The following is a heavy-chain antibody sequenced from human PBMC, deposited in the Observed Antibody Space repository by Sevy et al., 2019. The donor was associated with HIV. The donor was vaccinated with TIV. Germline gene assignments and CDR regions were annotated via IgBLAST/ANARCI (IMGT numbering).Heavy chain of an antibody. CDR3: TRAMFASAGYYARITKVRGVLDAFDI. D-gene: IGHD3-10*01. V-gene: IGHV3-49*03. Sequence: GGSLRLSCTASGFTFGDYAMSWFRQAPGKGLEWVGFIRSKAYGGTTEYAASVKGRFTISRDDSKSIAYLQMNSLKTEDTAVYYCTRAMFASAGYYARITKVRGVLDAFDIWGQGTMVTVSS. J-gene: IGHJ3*02. CDR2: IRSKAYGGTT. CDR1: GFTFGDYA.